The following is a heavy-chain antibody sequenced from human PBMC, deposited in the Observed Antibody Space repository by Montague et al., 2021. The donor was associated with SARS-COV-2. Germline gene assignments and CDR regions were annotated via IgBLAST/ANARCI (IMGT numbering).Heavy chain of an antibody. CDR2: ISSNGKT. V-gene: IGHV4-59*08. D-gene: IGHD3-16*01. J-gene: IGHJ2*01. Sequence: SETLSLTCTVSGGSINDHYRSWIRQSPGKGLEWIGYISSNGKTNYNPSLKSRVTLSADASRNEFSLKLDSVTAADTAVYFCARQGYYDSAGCHWHLDLWGRGMLVTVSS. CDR1: GGSINDHY. CDR3: ARQGYYDSAGCHWHLDL.